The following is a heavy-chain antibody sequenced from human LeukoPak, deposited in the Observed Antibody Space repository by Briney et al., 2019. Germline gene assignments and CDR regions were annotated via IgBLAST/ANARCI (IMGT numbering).Heavy chain of an antibody. CDR2: INHSGST. V-gene: IGHV4-34*01. CDR1: GGSFSGYY. J-gene: IGHJ5*02. CDR3: ARALPYYDILTGYYSTSGFDP. Sequence: SETLSLTCAVYGGSFSGYYWSWIRQPPGKGLEWIGEINHSGSTNYNPSLKSRVTISVDTSKNQFSLKLSSVTAADTAVYYCARALPYYDILTGYYSTSGFDPWGQGTLVTVSS. D-gene: IGHD3-9*01.